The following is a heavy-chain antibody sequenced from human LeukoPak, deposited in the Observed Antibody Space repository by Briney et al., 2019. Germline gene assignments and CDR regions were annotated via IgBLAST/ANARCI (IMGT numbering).Heavy chain of an antibody. CDR3: ARDTYYYGSGSYGMDV. CDR1: GFTFSNYA. Sequence: GGSLRLSCAASGFTFSNYAMNWVRQAPGKGLEWVSSISGGAGSASYADSVKGRFTMSRDNSKNTLYLQMNSLRAEDTAVYYCARDTYYYGSGSYGMDVWGQGTTVTVSS. CDR2: ISGGAGSA. D-gene: IGHD3-10*01. J-gene: IGHJ6*02. V-gene: IGHV3-23*01.